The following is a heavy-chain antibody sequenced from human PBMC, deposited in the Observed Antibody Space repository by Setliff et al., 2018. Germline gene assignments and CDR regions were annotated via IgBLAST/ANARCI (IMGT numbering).Heavy chain of an antibody. CDR1: GFTFDDYG. D-gene: IGHD5-18*01. CDR2: INWNGGST. CDR3: ARERDGYSATPHWAY. Sequence: PGGSLRLSCAASGFTFDDYGMSWVRQAPGKGLEWVSGINWNGGSTGYADSVKGRFTISRDNAKNSLYLQMNSLRAEDTALYYCARERDGYSATPHWAYWGQGTLVTVPS. J-gene: IGHJ4*02. V-gene: IGHV3-20*04.